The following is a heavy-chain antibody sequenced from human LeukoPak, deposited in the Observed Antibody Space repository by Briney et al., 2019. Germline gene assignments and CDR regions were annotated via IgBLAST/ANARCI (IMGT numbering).Heavy chain of an antibody. D-gene: IGHD5-24*01. CDR2: ISGSGGST. CDR1: GFTFSSFA. CDR3: AKRGDGNIDY. V-gene: IGHV3-23*01. J-gene: IGHJ4*02. Sequence: PGGSLRLSCAASGFTFSSFAMSWVRQAPGKGLEWVSAISGSGGSTYYADSVKGRFTISRDNSKNTVYLQMNSLRAEDTAVYYCAKRGDGNIDYWGQGTLVTVSS.